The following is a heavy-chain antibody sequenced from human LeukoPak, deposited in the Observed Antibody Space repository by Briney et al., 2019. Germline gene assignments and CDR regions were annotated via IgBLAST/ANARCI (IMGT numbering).Heavy chain of an antibody. Sequence: PSETLSLTCTVSGCSISSGGYYWSWIRQHPGKGLEWIGYIYYSGSTYYNPSLKSRVTISVDTSKNQFSLKLSSVTAADTAVYYCAILLGSSSWYVDYWGQGTLVTVSS. CDR2: IYYSGST. V-gene: IGHV4-31*03. CDR3: AILLGSSSWYVDY. CDR1: GCSISSGGYY. J-gene: IGHJ4*02. D-gene: IGHD6-13*01.